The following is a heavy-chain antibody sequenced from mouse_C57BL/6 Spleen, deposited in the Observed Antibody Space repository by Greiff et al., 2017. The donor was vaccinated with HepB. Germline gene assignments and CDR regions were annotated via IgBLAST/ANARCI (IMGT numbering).Heavy chain of an antibody. CDR1: GYTFTSYW. V-gene: IGHV1-53*01. D-gene: IGHD2-1*01. J-gene: IGHJ1*03. CDR2: INPSNGGT. CDR3: ARLDDGNPWYFDV. Sequence: QVQLKQSGTELVKPGASVKLSCKASGYTFTSYWMHWVKQRPGQGLEWIGNINPSNGGTNYNEKFKSKATLTVDKSSSTAYMQLSSLTSEDSAVYYCARLDDGNPWYFDVWGTGTTVTVSS.